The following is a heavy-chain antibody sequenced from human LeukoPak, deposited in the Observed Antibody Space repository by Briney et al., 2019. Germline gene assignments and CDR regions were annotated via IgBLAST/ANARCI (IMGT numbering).Heavy chain of an antibody. CDR2: INPSGGST. Sequence: ASVKVSCKASGYTFTSYYMHWVRQAPGQGLEWKGIINPSGGSTSYAQKFQGRVTMTRDTSTSTVYMELSSLRSEDTAVYYCARGAFTIFGVVIIRQWFDPWGQGTLVTVSS. V-gene: IGHV1-46*03. J-gene: IGHJ5*02. CDR1: GYTFTSYY. CDR3: ARGAFTIFGVVIIRQWFDP. D-gene: IGHD3-3*01.